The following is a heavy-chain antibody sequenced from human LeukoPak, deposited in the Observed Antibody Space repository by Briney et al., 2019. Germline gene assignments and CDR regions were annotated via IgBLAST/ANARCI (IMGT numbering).Heavy chain of an antibody. J-gene: IGHJ4*02. CDR2: IIPILGIA. CDR1: GGTFSSYA. CDR3: ARRYYDSSGYYYSDGFDY. D-gene: IGHD3-22*01. Sequence: ASVKVSCKASGGTFSSYAISWVRQAPGQGLEWMGRIIPILGIANYAQKFQGRVTITADKSTSTAYMELSSLRSEDTAVYYCARRYYDSSGYYYSDGFDYWGQGTLVIVSS. V-gene: IGHV1-69*04.